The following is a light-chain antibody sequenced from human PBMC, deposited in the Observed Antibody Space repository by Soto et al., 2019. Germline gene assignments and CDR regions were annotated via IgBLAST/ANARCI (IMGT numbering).Light chain of an antibody. J-gene: IGLJ3*02. V-gene: IGLV6-57*03. Sequence: NFMLTQPHSVSESPGKTVTISCTRSSGSIASNYVRWYQQRPGSAPTTVIYEDNRRPSGVPDRFSGSIDSSSNSASLTISGLKTEDEADYYCQSYDSSNQRVFGGGTKLTVL. CDR2: EDN. CDR1: SGSIASNY. CDR3: QSYDSSNQRV.